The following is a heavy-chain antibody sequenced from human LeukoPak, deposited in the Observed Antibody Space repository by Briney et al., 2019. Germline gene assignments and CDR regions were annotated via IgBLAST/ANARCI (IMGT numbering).Heavy chain of an antibody. J-gene: IGHJ4*02. Sequence: GGSLRLSCAASGFTFSSYVMHWVRRAPGKGLEWVAIISYDGSNEYYADSVKGRFTISRDNSKNTLYLQMNSLRAEDTAVYYCARKAGYYYGSGDYWGQGTLVTVSS. CDR3: ARKAGYYYGSGDY. CDR2: ISYDGSNE. V-gene: IGHV3-30*04. D-gene: IGHD3-10*01. CDR1: GFTFSSYV.